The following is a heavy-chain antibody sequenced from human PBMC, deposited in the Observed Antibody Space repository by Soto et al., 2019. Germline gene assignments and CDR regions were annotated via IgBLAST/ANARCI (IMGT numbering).Heavy chain of an antibody. CDR3: ARDPSRGSDWARYLDL. J-gene: IGHJ2*01. D-gene: IGHD1-26*01. CDR1: GFSFSNYA. Sequence: EVQLVESGGGLVQPGGSLRLSCAASGFSFSNYAMDWVRQAPGKGLEWVSYISGSSSNIRYADSVKGRFTISRGNAKSSVYLQMNSLRADDTAVYYCARDPSRGSDWARYLDLWGRGTLVTVSS. V-gene: IGHV3-48*01. CDR2: ISGSSSNI.